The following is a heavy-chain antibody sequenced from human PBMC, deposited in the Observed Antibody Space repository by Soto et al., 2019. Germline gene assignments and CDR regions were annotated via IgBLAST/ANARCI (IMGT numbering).Heavy chain of an antibody. CDR2: IKSKTDGGTT. J-gene: IGHJ6*02. CDR1: GFTFSNAW. CDR3: TTDPGDFTVTTLAFPYYYYGMDV. D-gene: IGHD4-4*01. Sequence: GGSLGLSCAASGFTFSNAWMNWVRQAPGKGLEWVGRIKSKTDGGTTDYAAPVKGRFTISRDDSKNTLYLQMNSLKTEDTAVYYCTTDPGDFTVTTLAFPYYYYGMDVWGQGTTVTVSS. V-gene: IGHV3-15*07.